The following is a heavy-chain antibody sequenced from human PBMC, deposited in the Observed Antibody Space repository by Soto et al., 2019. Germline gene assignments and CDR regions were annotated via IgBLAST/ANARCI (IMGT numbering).Heavy chain of an antibody. D-gene: IGHD2-8*01. Sequence: ASVKVSCKASGYTFTSYDINWVRQATGQGLEWMGWMNPNSGNIGYAQKFQGRVTMTRNTSISTAYMELSSLRSEDTAVYYCARAPGYCTNGVCYHAFDIWGQGTMVTVSS. CDR3: ARAPGYCTNGVCYHAFDI. V-gene: IGHV1-8*01. CDR2: MNPNSGNI. CDR1: GYTFTSYD. J-gene: IGHJ3*02.